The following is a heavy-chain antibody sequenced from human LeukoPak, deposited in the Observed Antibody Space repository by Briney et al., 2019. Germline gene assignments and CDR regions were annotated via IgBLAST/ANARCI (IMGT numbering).Heavy chain of an antibody. CDR1: GFTFDDYA. CDR2: ISGDGGST. CDR3: ARAGYSSGYGTINDAFDI. Sequence: GGSLRLSCAASGFTFDDYAMHWVRQAPGKGLEWVSLISGDGGSTYYADSVKGRFTIYRDHSKNSLYLQMNSLRTEDTALYYCARAGYSSGYGTINDAFDIWGQGTMVTVSS. V-gene: IGHV3-43*02. J-gene: IGHJ3*02. D-gene: IGHD6-19*01.